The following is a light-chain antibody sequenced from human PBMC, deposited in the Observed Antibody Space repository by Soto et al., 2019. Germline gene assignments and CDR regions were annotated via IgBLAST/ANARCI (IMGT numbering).Light chain of an antibody. J-gene: IGLJ2*01. CDR1: SSDVGAYNY. CDR2: DVS. V-gene: IGLV2-14*01. Sequence: QSALAQPASVSGSPGQSITISCTGTSSDVGAYNYVSWFQQHPGKAPKIMIYDVSSRPSGVSNRFSGSKSDNTASLTISGLQAEDEADYYCSTYTCTSTLVFGGGTKLTVL. CDR3: STYTCTSTLV.